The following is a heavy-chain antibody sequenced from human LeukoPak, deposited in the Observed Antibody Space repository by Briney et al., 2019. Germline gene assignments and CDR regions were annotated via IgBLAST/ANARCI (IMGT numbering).Heavy chain of an antibody. CDR1: GYSFTTYW. D-gene: IGHD5-24*01. CDR2: IYPGDSET. Sequence: GESLKISCKGSGYSFTTYWIAWVRQMPGEGLEWMGIIYPGDSETRYSPSFQGQVSISADKSITTAYLRWGSLKASDTAMYYCTRSPRDGYNDAFDIWGQGTMVTVFS. V-gene: IGHV5-51*01. CDR3: TRSPRDGYNDAFDI. J-gene: IGHJ3*02.